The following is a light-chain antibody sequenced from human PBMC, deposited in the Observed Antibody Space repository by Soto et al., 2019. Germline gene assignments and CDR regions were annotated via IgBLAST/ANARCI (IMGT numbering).Light chain of an antibody. Sequence: QSALTQPASVSGSPGQSITISCTGTSSDVGGFTYVSWYQQHPGKAPKLMIYEVSNRPSGVSDRFSGSKSGNTAFLTISGLQAEDEAVYYCCSHSSSITWMFGGGTKLTVL. J-gene: IGLJ3*02. CDR2: EVS. CDR3: CSHSSSITWM. V-gene: IGLV2-14*01. CDR1: SSDVGGFTY.